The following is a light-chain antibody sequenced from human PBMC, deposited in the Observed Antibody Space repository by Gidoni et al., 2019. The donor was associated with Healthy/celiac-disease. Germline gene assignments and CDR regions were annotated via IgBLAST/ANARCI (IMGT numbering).Light chain of an antibody. CDR3: SSYTSSSTVV. J-gene: IGLJ2*01. CDR1: SSDVGGYNY. CDR2: DVS. Sequence: QPASVSGSPGQSITISCTGTSSDVGGYNYVSWYQQHPGKAPKLMIYDVSNRPSGVSNRFSGSKSGNTASLTISGLQAEDDADYYCSSYTSSSTVVFGGGTKLTVL. V-gene: IGLV2-14*01.